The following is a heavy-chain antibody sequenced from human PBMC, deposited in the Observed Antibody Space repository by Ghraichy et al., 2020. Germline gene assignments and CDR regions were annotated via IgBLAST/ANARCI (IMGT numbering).Heavy chain of an antibody. J-gene: IGHJ5*02. V-gene: IGHV4-34*01. CDR2: INHSGST. Sequence: SQTLSLTCAVYGGSFSGYYWSWIRQPPGKGLEWIGEINHSGSTNYNPSLKSRVTISVDTSKNQFSLKLSSVTAADTAVYYCARGANRYCSGGSCYSTWFDPWGQGTLVTVSS. D-gene: IGHD2-15*01. CDR3: ARGANRYCSGGSCYSTWFDP. CDR1: GGSFSGYY.